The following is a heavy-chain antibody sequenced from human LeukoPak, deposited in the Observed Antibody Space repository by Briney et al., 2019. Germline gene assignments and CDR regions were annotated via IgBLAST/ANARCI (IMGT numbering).Heavy chain of an antibody. CDR2: ISYSGST. D-gene: IGHD1-1*01. CDR3: AREGTAGTNLNWFDP. CDR1: GGSISSYY. J-gene: IGHJ5*02. V-gene: IGHV4-59*01. Sequence: RASETLSLTCTVSGGSISSYYWSWIRRPPGKGLEWIGYISYSGSTNFNPSLKSRVTISVDTSKNQFSLKLSSVTAADTAVYYCAREGTAGTNLNWFDPWGQGTLVTVSS.